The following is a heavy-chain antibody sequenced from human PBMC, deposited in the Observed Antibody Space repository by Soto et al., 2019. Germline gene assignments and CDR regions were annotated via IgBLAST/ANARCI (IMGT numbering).Heavy chain of an antibody. J-gene: IGHJ4*02. V-gene: IGHV3-48*03. CDR3: AREGGGGGYFDY. CDR2: ISSTVM. Sequence: LRLSCAASGFTFSSYEMNWVRQAPGKGLEWVSYISSTVMYYTDSVKGRFTISRDNARNSLYLQMNSLRAEDTAVYYCAREGGGGGYFDYWGPGTLVTVSS. CDR1: GFTFSSYE. D-gene: IGHD2-15*01.